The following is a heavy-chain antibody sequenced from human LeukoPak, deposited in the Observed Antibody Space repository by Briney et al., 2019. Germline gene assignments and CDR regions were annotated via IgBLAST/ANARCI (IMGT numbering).Heavy chain of an antibody. V-gene: IGHV3-7*01. CDR3: AREKVYGGVRGVTYTYFDN. J-gene: IGHJ4*02. Sequence: GGSLRLSCAASGFTFSSYWMSWVRQAPGKGLEWVANIKQDGSEKYYVDSVKGRFTISRDNAEKSLYLQMNSLRAEDTAVYYCAREKVYGGVRGVTYTYFDNWGQGTLVTVAS. CDR2: IKQDGSEK. CDR1: GFTFSSYW. D-gene: IGHD3-10*01.